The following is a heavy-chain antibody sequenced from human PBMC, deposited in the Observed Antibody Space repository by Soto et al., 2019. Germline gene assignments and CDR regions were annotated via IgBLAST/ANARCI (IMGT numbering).Heavy chain of an antibody. D-gene: IGHD3-22*01. J-gene: IGHJ6*02. CDR1: GGSISSYY. CDR3: ARGRGYYDSSWVYYYGMDV. V-gene: IGHV4-4*07. CDR2: IYTSGST. Sequence: SETLSLTCTVSGGSISSYYWSWIRQPAGKGLEWIGRIYTSGSTNYNPSLKSRVTMSVDTSKNQFSLKLSSVTAADTAVYYCARGRGYYDSSWVYYYGMDVWGQGTTVTVSS.